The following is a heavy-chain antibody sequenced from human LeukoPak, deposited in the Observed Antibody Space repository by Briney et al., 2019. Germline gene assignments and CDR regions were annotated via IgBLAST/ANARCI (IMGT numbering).Heavy chain of an antibody. J-gene: IGHJ3*02. CDR3: ARGAVYDFWSGYYSRDAFDI. Sequence: SETLSLTCAVYGGSFSGYYWSWIRQPPGKGLEWIGEINHSGSTTYNTSLKSRVTISVDTSKNQFSLKLSSVTAADTAVYYCARGAVYDFWSGYYSRDAFDIWGQGTMVTVSS. CDR2: INHSGST. D-gene: IGHD3-3*01. V-gene: IGHV4-34*01. CDR1: GGSFSGYY.